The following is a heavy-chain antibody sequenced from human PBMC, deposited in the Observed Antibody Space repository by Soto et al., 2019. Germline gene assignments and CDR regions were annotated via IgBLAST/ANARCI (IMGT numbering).Heavy chain of an antibody. CDR3: ARLEYYDILTGYQDNWLDP. V-gene: IGHV4-39*01. J-gene: IGHJ5*02. Sequence: SETLSLTCTVSGGSISSSSYYWGWIRQPPGKGLEWIGSIYYSGSTYYNPSLKSRVTISVDTSKNQFSLKLSSVTAADTAVYYCARLEYYDILTGYQDNWLDPWGQGTLFTIYS. CDR1: GGSISSSSYY. D-gene: IGHD3-9*01. CDR2: IYYSGST.